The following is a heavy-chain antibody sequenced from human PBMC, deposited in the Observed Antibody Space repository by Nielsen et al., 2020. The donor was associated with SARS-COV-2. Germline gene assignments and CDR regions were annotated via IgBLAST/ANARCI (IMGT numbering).Heavy chain of an antibody. CDR3: KHYYDMDV. J-gene: IGHJ6*02. V-gene: IGHV3-73*01. CDR2: IRSKTNNYET. Sequence: GESLKISCAASGFTVSTNYMTWVRQASGKGLEWVGRIRSKTNNYETSYAASVKGRFIISRDESKNMAYLQMNSLKTDDTAVYYCKHYYDMDVWGQGTTVTVSS. CDR1: GFTVSTNY.